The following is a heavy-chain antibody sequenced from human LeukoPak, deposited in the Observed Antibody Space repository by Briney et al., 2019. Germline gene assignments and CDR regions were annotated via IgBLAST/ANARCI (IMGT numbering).Heavy chain of an antibody. CDR1: GFTFSSYS. D-gene: IGHD3-10*01. Sequence: GGSLRLSCAASGFTFSSYSMNWVRQAPGKGLEWVSSISSSSSYIYYADSVKGRFTISRDNAKNSLYLQMNSLRAEDTAVYYCARDSYGSGSYYRIDYWGQGTLVTVSS. V-gene: IGHV3-21*01. J-gene: IGHJ4*02. CDR2: ISSSSSYI. CDR3: ARDSYGSGSYYRIDY.